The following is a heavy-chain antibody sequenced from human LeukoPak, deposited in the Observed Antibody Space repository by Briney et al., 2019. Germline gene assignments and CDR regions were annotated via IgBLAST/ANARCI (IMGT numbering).Heavy chain of an antibody. CDR3: ARELRGYSYGSAFDI. V-gene: IGHV3-64*01. J-gene: IGHJ3*02. CDR1: GFTFSSYA. D-gene: IGHD5-18*01. Sequence: QTGGSLRLSCAASGFTFSSYAMHWVRQAPGKGLEYVSAISSNGGSTYYANSVKGRFTISRDNSKNTLYLQMKSLRAEDTAVYYCARELRGYSYGSAFDIWGQGTMVTVSS. CDR2: ISSNGGST.